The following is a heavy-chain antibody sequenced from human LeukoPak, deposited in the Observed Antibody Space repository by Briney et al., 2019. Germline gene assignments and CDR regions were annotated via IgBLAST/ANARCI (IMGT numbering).Heavy chain of an antibody. CDR3: AKAPYSSSSPMNY. CDR2: INPNSGGT. Sequence: ASVKVSCKASGYTFTGYYMHWVRQAPGQGLEWMGWINPNSGGTNYAQKFQGRVTMTRDMSISTAYMELSRLRSDDTAVYYCAKAPYSSSSPMNYWGQGTLVTVSS. CDR1: GYTFTGYY. V-gene: IGHV1-2*02. D-gene: IGHD6-6*01. J-gene: IGHJ4*02.